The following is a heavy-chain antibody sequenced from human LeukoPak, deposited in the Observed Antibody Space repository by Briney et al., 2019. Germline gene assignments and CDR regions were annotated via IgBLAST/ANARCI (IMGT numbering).Heavy chain of an antibody. Sequence: HAGGSLRLSCAASGLIFSKYWMTWVRQAPGKGLEWVASIKPDGSEKYYLDSVKGRFTISRDNARDSLYLQMNSLRDDDTSVYFCARDASALYWGRGTLVTVSS. CDR2: IKPDGSEK. J-gene: IGHJ4*02. V-gene: IGHV3-7*01. CDR1: GLIFSKYW. CDR3: ARDASALY. D-gene: IGHD6-19*01.